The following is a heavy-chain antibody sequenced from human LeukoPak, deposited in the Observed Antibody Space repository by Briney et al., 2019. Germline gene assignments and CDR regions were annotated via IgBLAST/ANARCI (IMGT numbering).Heavy chain of an antibody. V-gene: IGHV1-2*06. CDR3: ARDLLLWFGELFGNWFDP. J-gene: IGHJ5*02. CDR2: INPNSGGT. Sequence: ASVKVSCKASGYTFIGYYMHWVRQAPAEGREWMGRINPNSGGTNYAQKFQGRVTMTRDTSISTAYMELSRLRSDDTAVYYCARDLLLWFGELFGNWFDPWGQGILVTVSS. CDR1: GYTFIGYY. D-gene: IGHD3-10*01.